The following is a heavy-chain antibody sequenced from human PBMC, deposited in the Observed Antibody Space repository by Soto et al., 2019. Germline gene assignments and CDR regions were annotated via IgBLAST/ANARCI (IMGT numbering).Heavy chain of an antibody. CDR2: VGPSSNTI. CDR1: GFTFSTYS. J-gene: IGHJ4*02. CDR3: ARDLGYCSGGTCHRNHYFDY. V-gene: IGHV3-48*02. D-gene: IGHD2-15*01. Sequence: GGSLRLSCAASGFTFSTYSMNWVRQAPGKGLEWVSYVGPSSNTIDYADSVKGRFTISRDNSKNSLYLQMTSLRDEDTAVYYCARDLGYCSGGTCHRNHYFDYGGQGTLVTVS.